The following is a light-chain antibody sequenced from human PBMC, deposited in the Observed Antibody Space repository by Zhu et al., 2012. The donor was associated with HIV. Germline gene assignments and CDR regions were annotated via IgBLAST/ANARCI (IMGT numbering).Light chain of an antibody. CDR2: GAS. V-gene: IGKV3-15*01. CDR1: QSVGSN. CDR3: QQYNNWPRA. Sequence: EIVMTQSPATLSVSPGERATLSCRASQSVGSNLAWYQHRPGQAPRLLIYGASTRATGVPARFSGSGSGTEFTPTISSMQSEDFSIYYCQQYNNWPRAFGQGTRLEIK. J-gene: IGKJ5*01.